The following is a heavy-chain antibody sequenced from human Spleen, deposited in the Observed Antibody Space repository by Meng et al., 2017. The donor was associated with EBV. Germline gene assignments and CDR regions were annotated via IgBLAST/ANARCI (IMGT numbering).Heavy chain of an antibody. Sequence: QVELVESGAEVGKPGASVKVSCKASGYTFTDYDINWVRQATGQGLEWMGWMNPNSGNTGYAQKFQGRVTMTSNTSINTVYMELSSLTSEDTAVYYCARSATAWGQGTLVTVSS. CDR3: ARSATA. CDR1: GYTFTDYD. CDR2: MNPNSGNT. J-gene: IGHJ5*02. V-gene: IGHV1-8*01.